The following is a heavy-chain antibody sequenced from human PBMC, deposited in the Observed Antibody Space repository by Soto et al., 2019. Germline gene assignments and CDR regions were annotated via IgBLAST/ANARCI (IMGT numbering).Heavy chain of an antibody. V-gene: IGHV1-69*12. CDR2: IIPLFRTP. CDR1: GGTFSSSA. CDR3: ARDNDRLQLGGNYYYRLDV. J-gene: IGHJ6*02. Sequence: QVQLVQSGAEMKEPGSSVKVSCKTSGGTFSSSAISWLRQAPGQGLEWMGGIIPLFRTPDYAQKFQGRVTMAADESTSTAYMELGSLRSEDTAVYYCARDNDRLQLGGNYYYRLDVWGQGTTITVSS. D-gene: IGHD4-4*01.